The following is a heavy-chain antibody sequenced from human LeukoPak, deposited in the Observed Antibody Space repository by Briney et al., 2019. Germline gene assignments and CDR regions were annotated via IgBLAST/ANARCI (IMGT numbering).Heavy chain of an antibody. V-gene: IGHV1-18*01. CDR3: ARVWFGELSDWFDP. CDR1: GYTFTSYG. D-gene: IGHD3-10*01. CDR2: ISAYNGNT. Sequence: ASVTVSFKASGYTFTSYGISWVRQAPGQGLEWMGWISAYNGNTNYAQKLQGRVTMTTDTSTSTAYMELRSLRSDDTAVYYCARVWFGELSDWFDPWGQGTLVTVSS. J-gene: IGHJ5*02.